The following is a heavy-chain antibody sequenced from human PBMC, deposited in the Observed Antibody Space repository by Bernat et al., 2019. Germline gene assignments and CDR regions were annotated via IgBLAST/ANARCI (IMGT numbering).Heavy chain of an antibody. CDR1: GGSISSYY. Sequence: QVQLQESGPGLVKPSETLSLTCTVSGGSISSYYWSWIRQPPGKGLEWIGYIYYSGSTNYNPSLKSRVTISVDTSKNQFSLKLSSVTAVDTAVYYCARLERGYSIFDYWGQGTLVTVSS. CDR3: ARLERGYSIFDY. D-gene: IGHD5-18*01. V-gene: IGHV4-59*01. J-gene: IGHJ4*02. CDR2: IYYSGST.